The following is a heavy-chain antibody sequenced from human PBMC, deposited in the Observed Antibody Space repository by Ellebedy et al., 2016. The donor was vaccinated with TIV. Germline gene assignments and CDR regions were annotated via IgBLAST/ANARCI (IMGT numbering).Heavy chain of an antibody. CDR2: ISYDGRNK. CDR1: GITLSSFA. D-gene: IGHD3-3*01. J-gene: IGHJ6*02. CDR3: AKDRTTYYTSHGLDV. Sequence: PGGSLRLSCAASGITLSSFAMSWVRQAPGKGLEWVAVISYDGRNKEVADSVKGRLTISRDNSNNTLFLQMNSLRGEDTAVYYCAKDRTTYYTSHGLDVWGQGTTVTVSS. V-gene: IGHV3-30*01.